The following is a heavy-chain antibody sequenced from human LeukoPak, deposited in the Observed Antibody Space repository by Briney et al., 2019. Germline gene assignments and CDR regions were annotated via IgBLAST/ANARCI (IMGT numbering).Heavy chain of an antibody. V-gene: IGHV3-23*01. CDR2: ISGSGGST. Sequence: GGSLRLSCAASGFTFSSSAMSWVRQAPGKGLEWVSAISGSGGSTYYADSVKGRFTISRDNSKNTLYLQMNSLRAEDTAVYYCAKAYTMIVVVPFGYWGQGTLVTVSS. J-gene: IGHJ4*02. D-gene: IGHD3-22*01. CDR3: AKAYTMIVVVPFGY. CDR1: GFTFSSSA.